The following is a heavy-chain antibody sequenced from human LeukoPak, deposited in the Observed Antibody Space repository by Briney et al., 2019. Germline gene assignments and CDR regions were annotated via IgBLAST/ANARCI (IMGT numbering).Heavy chain of an antibody. V-gene: IGHV3-74*01. CDR2: INADGSTT. CDR3: AEAASVRGVSY. J-gene: IGHJ4*02. Sequence: GGSLRLSCAASGFTFSTYGMHWVRQAPGKGPLWVSHINADGSTTNYADSVKGRFTISRDNAKNTLYLQMNSLRAEDTAVYYCAEAASVRGVSYWGQGTLVTVSS. CDR1: GFTFSTYG. D-gene: IGHD3-10*01.